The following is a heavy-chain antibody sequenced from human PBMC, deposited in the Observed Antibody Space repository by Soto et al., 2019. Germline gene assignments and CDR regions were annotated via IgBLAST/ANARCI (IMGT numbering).Heavy chain of an antibody. Sequence: EVQLVESGGGLVQPGGSLRLSCAASGLSVSDNYMRWVRQAPGKGLEWISVIYSSGDTYYADSVKGRLTISRDNSRNTLYLQINDLRVEDTAIYYCASEPGYGRGVSFDPWGQGIPVTVSS. J-gene: IGHJ5*02. CDR3: ASEPGYGRGVSFDP. CDR1: GLSVSDNY. D-gene: IGHD2-8*01. V-gene: IGHV3-66*01. CDR2: IYSSGDT.